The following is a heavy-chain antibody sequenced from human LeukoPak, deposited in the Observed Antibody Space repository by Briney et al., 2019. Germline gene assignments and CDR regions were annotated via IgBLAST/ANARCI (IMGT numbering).Heavy chain of an antibody. CDR1: GFTFSSYG. Sequence: GGSLRLSCAASGFTFSSYGMHWVRQAPGKGLEWVAVISYDGSNKYYADSVKGRFTISRVNSKNTLYLQMNSLRAEDTAVYYCAKDLDGFFDYWGQGALVTVSS. CDR2: ISYDGSNK. D-gene: IGHD4-17*01. V-gene: IGHV3-30*18. CDR3: AKDLDGFFDY. J-gene: IGHJ4*02.